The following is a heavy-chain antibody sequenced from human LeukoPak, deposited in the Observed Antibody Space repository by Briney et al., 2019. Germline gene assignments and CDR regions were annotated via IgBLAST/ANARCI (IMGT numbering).Heavy chain of an antibody. V-gene: IGHV4-38-2*01. CDR1: GYSISSGYH. Sequence: SETLSLTCAVSGYSISSGYHWGWIRQPPGKGLEWIGSIYHSGSTYYNPSLKSRVTISVDTSKNQFSLKLSSVTAADTAVYYCARLRSVGATIDYWCQGTLVTVSS. CDR2: IYHSGST. D-gene: IGHD1-26*01. J-gene: IGHJ4*02. CDR3: ARLRSVGATIDY.